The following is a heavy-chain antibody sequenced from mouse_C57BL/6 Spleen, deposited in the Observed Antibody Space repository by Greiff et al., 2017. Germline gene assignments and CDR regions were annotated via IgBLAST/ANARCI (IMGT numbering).Heavy chain of an antibody. CDR2: ICSNGST. CDR3: AKRPGGSLYFDV. V-gene: IGHV2-5*01. D-gene: IGHD1-1*02. CDR1: GFSLTSYG. Sequence: QVQLQQSGPGLVQPSQSLSITCTVSGFSLTSYGVHWVRQSPGKGLEWLGVICSNGSTGYNAAFKSILDNTKDNSKSQVFFEMNSLRADDTAIYSCAKRPGGSLYFDVWGTGTTVTVSS. J-gene: IGHJ1*03.